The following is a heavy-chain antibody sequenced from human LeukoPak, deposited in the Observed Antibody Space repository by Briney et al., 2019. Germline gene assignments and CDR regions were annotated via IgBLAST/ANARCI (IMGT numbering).Heavy chain of an antibody. J-gene: IGHJ4*02. V-gene: IGHV4-30-2*01. CDR3: ARHAAVTGSAFDY. Sequence: PSQTLSLTCTVSGGSISSGGYYWSWIRQPPGKGLEWIGYIYHSGSTYYNPSLKSRVTISVDRSKNQFSLKLNSATAADTAVYFCARHAAVTGSAFDYWGQGTLVTVSS. CDR1: GGSISSGGYY. D-gene: IGHD6-19*01. CDR2: IYHSGST.